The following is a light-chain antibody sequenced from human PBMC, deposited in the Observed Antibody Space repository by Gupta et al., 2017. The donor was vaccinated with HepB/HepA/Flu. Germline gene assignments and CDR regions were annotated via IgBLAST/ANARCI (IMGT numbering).Light chain of an antibody. CDR2: YNSDTDK. CDR1: SASNVANYR. CDR3: MTWHSSAWV. V-gene: IGLV5-45*02. Sequence: QPFLTQPSSRAASPAPSASLPCTLRSASNVANYRITWYQQKQGSPPKYPMSYNSDTDKQQGAGAHSRFGGYTDASANAGILRLPGVQSADEADAYCMTWHSSAWVFGGGNKLTVL. J-gene: IGLJ3*02.